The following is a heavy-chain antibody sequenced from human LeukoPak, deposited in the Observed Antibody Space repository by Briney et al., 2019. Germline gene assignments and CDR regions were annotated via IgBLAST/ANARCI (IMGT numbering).Heavy chain of an antibody. J-gene: IGHJ4*02. CDR1: GGSISSDVYY. CDR2: IYYSGST. V-gene: IGHV4-30-4*01. Sequence: SQTLSLTCSVSGGSISSDVYYWSWMRQPPGKGLEWIGYIYYSGSTYYNPSLKSRVTISVDTSKTLFSLKLSSVTAADTPVYYCAREPYDYVWGSYPVGYFDYWGQGTLVTVSS. D-gene: IGHD3-16*02. CDR3: AREPYDYVWGSYPVGYFDY.